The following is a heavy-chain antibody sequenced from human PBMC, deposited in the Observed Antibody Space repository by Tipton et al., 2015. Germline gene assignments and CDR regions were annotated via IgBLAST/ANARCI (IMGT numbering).Heavy chain of an antibody. D-gene: IGHD3/OR15-3a*01. CDR3: ATHLGGRYSVGLVSGTTKFYSGMDI. V-gene: IGHV3-53*01. Sequence: QLVQSGGGLIQPGGSLRLSCAVSGFTVSANYMRWVRQAPGKGLEWVSAISGSGGNTYYADSVKGRFTISRDNSKNTLYLQMNSLRVDDTAVYYCATHLGGRYSVGLVSGTTKFYSGMDIWGQGTTVTVSS. CDR2: ISGSGGNT. CDR1: GFTVSANY. J-gene: IGHJ6*02.